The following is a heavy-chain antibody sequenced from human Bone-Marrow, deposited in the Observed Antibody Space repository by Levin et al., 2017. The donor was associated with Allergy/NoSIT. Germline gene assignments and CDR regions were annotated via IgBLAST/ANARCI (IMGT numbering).Heavy chain of an antibody. CDR2: IKSKTDGGTT. J-gene: IGHJ3*02. Sequence: MAGGSLRLSCAASGFTFSNAWMNWVRQAPGKGLEWVGRIKSKTDGGTTDYAAPVKGRFTISRDDSKNTLYLQMNSLKTEDTAVYYCTTFFPHLGGRQDCISTSCYAHDAFDIWGQGTMVTVSS. CDR1: GFTFSNAW. CDR3: TTFFPHLGGRQDCISTSCYAHDAFDI. V-gene: IGHV3-15*07. D-gene: IGHD2-2*01.